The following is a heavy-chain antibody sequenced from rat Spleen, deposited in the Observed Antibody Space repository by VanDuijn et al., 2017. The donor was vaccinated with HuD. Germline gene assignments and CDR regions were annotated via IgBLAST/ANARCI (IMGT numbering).Heavy chain of an antibody. J-gene: IGHJ3*01. CDR1: GFTFSNYY. D-gene: IGHD1-6*01. V-gene: IGHV5-25*01. CDR2: ISTGRGNS. Sequence: EVQLVESGGGLVQPGRSMKLSCAASGFTFSNYYMAWVRQAPTKGLEWVASISTGRGNSYYRDSVRGRFTVSRDNAKSTLYLQMDSLRSEDTATYYCVRHDGRMYTTDQGGFAYWGQGTLVTVSS. CDR3: VRHDGRMYTTDQGGFAY.